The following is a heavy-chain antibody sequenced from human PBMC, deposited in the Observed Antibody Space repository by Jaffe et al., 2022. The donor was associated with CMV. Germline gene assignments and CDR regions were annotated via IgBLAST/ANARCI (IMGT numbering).Heavy chain of an antibody. CDR1: GYTLTELS. Sequence: QVQLVQSGAEVKKPGASVKVSCKVSGYTLTELSMHWVRQAPGKGLEWMGGFDPEDGETIYAQKFQGRVTMTEDTSTDTAYMELSSLRSEDTAVYYCATVSPYNWNDRINSVYYYMDVWGKGTTVTVSS. D-gene: IGHD1-1*01. CDR3: ATVSPYNWNDRINSVYYYMDV. J-gene: IGHJ6*03. CDR2: FDPEDGET. V-gene: IGHV1-24*01.